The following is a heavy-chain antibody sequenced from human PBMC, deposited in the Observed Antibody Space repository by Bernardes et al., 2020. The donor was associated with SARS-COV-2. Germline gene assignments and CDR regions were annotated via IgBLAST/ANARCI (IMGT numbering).Heavy chain of an antibody. CDR1: GGSISAYY. CDR3: ARGFDN. J-gene: IGHJ4*02. CDR2: LYYTGSP. Sequence: SETLSLTCTVSGGSISAYYWSWFRQPPGKGLEWNGYLYYTGSPNYNPSLQSRVTISVDTSKNHFSLKLSSVTAADTAVYYCARGFDNWGQGILVTVSS. V-gene: IGHV4-59*01.